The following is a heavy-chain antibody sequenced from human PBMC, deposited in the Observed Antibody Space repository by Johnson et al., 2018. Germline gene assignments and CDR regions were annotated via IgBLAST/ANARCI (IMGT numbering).Heavy chain of an antibody. J-gene: IGHJ1*01. CDR1: GFTFSIYS. Sequence: QVQLVESGGGVVQPGRSLRLCCAASGFTFSIYSMHWVRQAPGKGLEWVAGISDDGIYKYYADSVKGRFTISRDNSNDTLSLQMVSLRAADTAVYYCAKDRTGNWHGHFQYWGQGTLVTVSS. CDR2: ISDDGIYK. D-gene: IGHD5-24*01. V-gene: IGHV3-30-3*01. CDR3: AKDRTGNWHGHFQY.